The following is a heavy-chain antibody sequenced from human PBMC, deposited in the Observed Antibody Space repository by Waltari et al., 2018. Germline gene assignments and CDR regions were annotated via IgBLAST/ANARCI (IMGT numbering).Heavy chain of an antibody. CDR1: GYSISSGYY. V-gene: IGHV4-38-2*01. CDR2: IYHSGSP. D-gene: IGHD3-22*01. CDR3: ARASYYYDSSGYYLARDY. Sequence: QVQLQESGPGLVKPSETLSLTCAVSGYSISSGYYWGWIRQPPGRGLEWIGSIYHSGSPYYNPSLKSRVTISVDTSKNQFSLKRSSGTAADTAVYYCARASYYYDSSGYYLARDYWGQGTLVTVSS. J-gene: IGHJ4*02.